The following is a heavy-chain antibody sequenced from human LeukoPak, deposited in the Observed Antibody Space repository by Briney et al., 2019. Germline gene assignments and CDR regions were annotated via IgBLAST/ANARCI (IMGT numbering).Heavy chain of an antibody. D-gene: IGHD1-26*01. CDR3: AGRPRSYYYYMDV. CDR2: IYPGGST. J-gene: IGHJ6*03. V-gene: IGHV4-4*02. Sequence: PSETLSLTCAVSGGSISSSNWWTWVRQPPGKGLEWIGEIYPGGSTNYNPSLKSRVTISVDTSKNQFSLKLSSVTAADTAVYYCAGRPRSYYYYMDVWGKGTTVTVS. CDR1: GGSISSSNW.